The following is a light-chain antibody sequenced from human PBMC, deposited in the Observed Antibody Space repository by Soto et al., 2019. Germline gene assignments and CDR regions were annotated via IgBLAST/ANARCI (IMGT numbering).Light chain of an antibody. CDR2: IND. J-gene: IGLJ7*01. CDR3: SNWDDSHNAAV. Sequence: QSVLTQPPSLSGTPGQRVTISCSGSSSNIGGNNVHWYHHLPGMATTLLIYINDQRPSGVPALFSWSTSGTSASLATSGLPSDEEADYYCSNWDDSHNAAVFGGGTKLTVL. CDR1: SSNIGGNN. V-gene: IGLV1-44*01.